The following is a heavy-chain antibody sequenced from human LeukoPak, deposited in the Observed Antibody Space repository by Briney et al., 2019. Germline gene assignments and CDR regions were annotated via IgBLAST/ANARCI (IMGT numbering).Heavy chain of an antibody. CDR2: INHSGST. V-gene: IGHV4-34*01. J-gene: IGHJ4*02. CDR1: GGSFSGYY. Sequence: SETLPLTCAVYGGSFSGYYWSWIRQPPGKGLEWIGEINHSGSTNYNPSLKSRVTISVDTSKNQFSLKLSSVTAADTAVYYCARGRTNSGYDFEYWGQGTLVTVSS. CDR3: ARGRTNSGYDFEY. D-gene: IGHD5-12*01.